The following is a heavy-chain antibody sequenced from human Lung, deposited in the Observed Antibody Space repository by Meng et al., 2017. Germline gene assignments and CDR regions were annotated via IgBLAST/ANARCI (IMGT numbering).Heavy chain of an antibody. CDR1: IGSISSDSY. CDR2: IYSSGNA. D-gene: IGHD3-9*01. CDR3: ARGPLRGLTLTGYYDS. J-gene: IGHJ4*02. Sequence: QVQRQASVPGLVKRSQTLSLTCTVSIGSISSDSYWGWIRQPPGKHLEWIGYIYSSGNAYYNPSLKSRVTITVDTSKNQFSLKVNSVTAADTAVYFCARGPLRGLTLTGYYDSWGQGRLVTVSS. V-gene: IGHV4-30-4*08.